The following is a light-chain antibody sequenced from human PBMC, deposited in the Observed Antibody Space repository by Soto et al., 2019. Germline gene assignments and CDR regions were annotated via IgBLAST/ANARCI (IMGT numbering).Light chain of an antibody. CDR2: KAS. Sequence: DIQMTQSPSTLSASVGDRVTITCRASQSISSWLAWYQQKPGEAPKLLIYKASSLESGVPSRFSGSGSGTEFTLTISSLQPDDFATYYCQQYNSYSTFGQVTKVDI. CDR3: QQYNSYST. CDR1: QSISSW. J-gene: IGKJ1*01. V-gene: IGKV1-5*03.